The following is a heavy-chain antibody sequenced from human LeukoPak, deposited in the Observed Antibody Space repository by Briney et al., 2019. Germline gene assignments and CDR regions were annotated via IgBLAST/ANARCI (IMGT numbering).Heavy chain of an antibody. D-gene: IGHD5-24*01. V-gene: IGHV3-30*02. CDR3: AKGRGVYRPHYYMDV. CDR2: IRYDGSNK. CDR1: GFTFSSYG. J-gene: IGHJ6*03. Sequence: GGSLRLSCAASGFTFSSYGMHWVRQAPGKGLEWVAFIRYDGSNKYYADSVKGRFTISRDNSKNTLYLQMNSLRAEDTAVYYCAKGRGVYRPHYYMDVWGKGTTVTVSS.